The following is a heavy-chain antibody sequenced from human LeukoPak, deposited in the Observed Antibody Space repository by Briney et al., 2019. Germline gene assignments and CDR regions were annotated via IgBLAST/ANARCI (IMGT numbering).Heavy chain of an antibody. CDR3: AKVTDGYSYGLLYFDY. Sequence: GGSLRPSCAASGFTFSSYAMSWVRQAPGKGLEWVSAISGSGGSTYYADSVKGRFTISRDNSKNTLYLQMNSLRAEDTAVYYCAKVTDGYSYGLLYFDYWGQGTLVTVSS. D-gene: IGHD5-18*01. CDR1: GFTFSSYA. J-gene: IGHJ4*02. V-gene: IGHV3-23*01. CDR2: ISGSGGST.